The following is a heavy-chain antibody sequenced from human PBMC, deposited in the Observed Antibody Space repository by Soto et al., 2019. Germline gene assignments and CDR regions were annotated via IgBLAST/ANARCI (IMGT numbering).Heavy chain of an antibody. CDR1: GGTFSSYA. Sequence: ASVKVSCKASGGTFSSYAISWVRQDPGQGLEWMGGIIPIFGTANYAQKFQGRVTITADESTSTAYMELSSLRSEDTAVYYCARGFVDFYYYYGMDVWGQGTTVTVSS. J-gene: IGHJ6*02. V-gene: IGHV1-69*13. CDR3: ARGFVDFYYYYGMDV. CDR2: IIPIFGTA. D-gene: IGHD2-21*01.